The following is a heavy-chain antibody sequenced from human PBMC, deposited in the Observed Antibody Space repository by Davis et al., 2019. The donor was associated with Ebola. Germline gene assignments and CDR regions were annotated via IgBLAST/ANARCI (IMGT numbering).Heavy chain of an antibody. V-gene: IGHV1-8*03. CDR2: MNPNSGNT. CDR1: GGTLSSYA. D-gene: IGHD3-22*01. Sequence: ASVKVSCKASGGTLSSYAINWVRQAPGQGLEWMGWMNPNSGNTGYAQKFQGRVTITRNTSISTAYMELSSLRSEDTAVYYCARVQYYYDSSGYPNWYFDLWGRGTLVTVSS. CDR3: ARVQYYYDSSGYPNWYFDL. J-gene: IGHJ2*01.